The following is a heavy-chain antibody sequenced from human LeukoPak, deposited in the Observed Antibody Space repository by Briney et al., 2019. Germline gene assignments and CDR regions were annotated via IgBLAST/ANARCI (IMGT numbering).Heavy chain of an antibody. Sequence: PGGSLRLSCAASGLTFSSNWMHWVRPAPGKGLVWVSRINPDGSTSTYADSVKGRFTISRDNAKNTLYLQMNSLRAEDTAVYYCTRALLSATGREEWGRGTLVTVSS. V-gene: IGHV3-74*01. CDR3: TRALLSATGREE. CDR2: INPDGSTS. J-gene: IGHJ4*02. D-gene: IGHD6-13*01. CDR1: GLTFSSNW.